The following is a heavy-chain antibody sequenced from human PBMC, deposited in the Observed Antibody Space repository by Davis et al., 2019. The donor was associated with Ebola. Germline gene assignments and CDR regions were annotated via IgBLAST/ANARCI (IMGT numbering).Heavy chain of an antibody. CDR2: IYYSGST. Sequence: PSETLSLTCAVSGGSISSSNWWSWVRQPPGKGLEWIGYIYYSGSTYYNPSLKSRVTISVDTSKNQFSLKLSSVTAADTAVYYCARGVVGAFDIWGQGTMVTVSS. J-gene: IGHJ3*02. CDR1: GGSISSSNW. CDR3: ARGVVGAFDI. V-gene: IGHV4-30-4*01.